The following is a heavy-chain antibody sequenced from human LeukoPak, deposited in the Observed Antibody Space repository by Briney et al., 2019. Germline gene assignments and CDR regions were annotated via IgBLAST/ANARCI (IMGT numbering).Heavy chain of an antibody. D-gene: IGHD2-2*01. J-gene: IGHJ5*02. CDR3: ARGRGYCSSTSCQNWFDP. V-gene: IGHV1-8*01. CDR2: MNPNSGNT. CDR1: GYTFTSYD. Sequence: GASVKVSCKASGYTFTSYDINWVRQATGQGLEWMGWMNPNSGNTGYAQKFQGRVTMTRNTSTSTAYMELSSLRSEDTAVYYCARGRGYCSSTSCQNWFDPWGQGTLVTVSS.